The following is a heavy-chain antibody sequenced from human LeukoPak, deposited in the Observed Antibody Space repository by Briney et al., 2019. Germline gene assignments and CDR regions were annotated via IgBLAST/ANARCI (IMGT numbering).Heavy chain of an antibody. J-gene: IGHJ6*03. Sequence: ASVKVSCKASGGTFSSYTISWVRQAAGQGLEWMGGIIPIFGTANYAQKFQCRVTITADDSTSTAYMELSSLRSEDTAVYYCARGNDGSGSPSYYFYYMDVWGKGTTITVSS. CDR2: IIPIFGTA. V-gene: IGHV1-69*01. CDR1: GGTFSSYT. CDR3: ARGNDGSGSPSYYFYYMDV. D-gene: IGHD3-10*01.